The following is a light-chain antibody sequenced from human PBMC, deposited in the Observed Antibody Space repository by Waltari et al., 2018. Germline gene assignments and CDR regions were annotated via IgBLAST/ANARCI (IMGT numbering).Light chain of an antibody. CDR1: SSDVGGYNY. CDR2: EVS. CDR3: SSYTSSSTPYV. V-gene: IGLV2-14*01. J-gene: IGLJ1*01. Sequence: QSALTQPASVSGSPGQSLPISCTATSSDVGGYNYVSWYQQHPGKPPKLMIYEVSNRPSGVSNRFSGSKSGNTASLTISGLQAEDEADYYCSSYTSSSTPYVFGTGTKVTVL.